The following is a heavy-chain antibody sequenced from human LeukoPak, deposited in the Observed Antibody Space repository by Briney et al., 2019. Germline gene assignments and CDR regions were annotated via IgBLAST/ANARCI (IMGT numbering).Heavy chain of an antibody. Sequence: PGGSLRLSCVASEFTFSNYWIHWVRQAPGKGLVWVSRINSDGTSTIYADSVKGRFTISRDNSKNTLSLQMNSLRAEDTAVYYCARELPPLEKYYFDYWGQGTLVTVSS. CDR3: ARELPPLEKYYFDY. CDR2: INSDGTST. J-gene: IGHJ4*02. D-gene: IGHD3-3*01. CDR1: EFTFSNYW. V-gene: IGHV3-74*01.